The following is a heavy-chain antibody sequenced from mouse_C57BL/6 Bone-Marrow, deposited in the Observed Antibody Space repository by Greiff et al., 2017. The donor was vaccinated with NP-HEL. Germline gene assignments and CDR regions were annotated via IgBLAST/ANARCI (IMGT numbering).Heavy chain of an antibody. D-gene: IGHD1-1*01. J-gene: IGHJ4*01. CDR2: ISGGGGNT. V-gene: IGHV5-9*01. CDR1: GFTFSSYT. CDR3: ARPLLSAMDY. Sequence: EVKLVESGGGLVKPGGSLKLSCAASGFTFSSYTMSWVRQTPEKRLEWVATISGGGGNTYYPDSVKGRFTISRDNAKNTLYLQMSSLRSEDTALYYCARPLLSAMDYWGQGTSVTVSS.